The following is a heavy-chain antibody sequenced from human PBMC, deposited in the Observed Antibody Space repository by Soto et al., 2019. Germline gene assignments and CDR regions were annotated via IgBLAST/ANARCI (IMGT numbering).Heavy chain of an antibody. V-gene: IGHV1-69*02. Sequence: QVQLVQSGAEVKKPGSSVKASCKASGGTFSSYTISWVRQAPGQGLEWMGRIIPILGITNYAQKFQGRVTITANKSTSTAYMGLSSLRSEDTAVYYCAMEYCSAARCYKDYWGQGTLVTVSS. CDR3: AMEYCSAARCYKDY. CDR2: IIPILGIT. D-gene: IGHD2-2*02. CDR1: GGTFSSYT. J-gene: IGHJ4*02.